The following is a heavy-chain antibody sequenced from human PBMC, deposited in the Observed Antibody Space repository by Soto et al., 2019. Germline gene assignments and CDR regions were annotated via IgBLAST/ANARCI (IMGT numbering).Heavy chain of an antibody. J-gene: IGHJ6*03. CDR3: ARDSIDYYYYYMDV. Sequence: SETLSLTCTFSGGSISSGGYYWSWIRQHPGKGLEWIGYIYYSGSTYYNPSLKSRVTISVDTSKNQFSLKLSSVTAADTAVYYCARDSIDYYYYYMDVWGKGTTVTVSS. V-gene: IGHV4-31*03. CDR1: GGSISSGGYY. CDR2: IYYSGST.